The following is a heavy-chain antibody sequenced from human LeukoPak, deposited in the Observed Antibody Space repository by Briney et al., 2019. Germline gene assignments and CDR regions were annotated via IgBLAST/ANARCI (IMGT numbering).Heavy chain of an antibody. Sequence: GGSLRLSCAASGFTFSNAWMSWVRQAPGKGLEWVAVISYDGSNKYYADSVKGRFTISRDNSKNTLYLQMNSLRAEDTAVYYCAKEAQEMYSLPYFDYWGQGTLVTVSS. CDR2: ISYDGSNK. V-gene: IGHV3-30*18. CDR1: GFTFSNAW. CDR3: AKEAQEMYSLPYFDY. J-gene: IGHJ4*02. D-gene: IGHD2-15*01.